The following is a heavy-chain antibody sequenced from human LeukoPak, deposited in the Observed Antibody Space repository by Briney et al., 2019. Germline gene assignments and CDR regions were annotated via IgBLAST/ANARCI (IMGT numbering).Heavy chain of an antibody. CDR2: ISAYNGNT. CDR1: GYTFTSYG. J-gene: IGHJ5*02. D-gene: IGHD3-9*01. Sequence: ASVKVSCKASGYTFTSYGISWVRQAPGQGLEWMGWISAYNGNTNYAQKLQGRVTMTTDTSTSTAYMELRSLRSDDTAVYYCARVPASMRNFDWLLGLALNWLDPWGQGTLVTVSS. CDR3: ARVPASMRNFDWLLGLALNWLDP. V-gene: IGHV1-18*01.